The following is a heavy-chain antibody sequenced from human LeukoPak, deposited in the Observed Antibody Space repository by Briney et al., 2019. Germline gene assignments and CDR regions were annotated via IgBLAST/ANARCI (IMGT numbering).Heavy chain of an antibody. D-gene: IGHD4-17*01. CDR1: GYTFTSYY. V-gene: IGHV1-46*01. CDR2: INPSGGST. CDR3: ARAYSTVTTTDY. J-gene: IGHJ4*02. Sequence: ASVKVSCKASGYTFTSYYMHWVRQAPGQGLEWMGIINPSGGSTSYAQEFQGRVTMTRDTSTSTVYMELSSLRSEDTAVYYCARAYSTVTTTDYWGQGTLVTVSS.